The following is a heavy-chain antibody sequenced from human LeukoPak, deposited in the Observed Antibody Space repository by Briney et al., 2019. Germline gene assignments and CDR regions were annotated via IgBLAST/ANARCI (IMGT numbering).Heavy chain of an antibody. Sequence: GGSLRLSCSTSGFTFSNYAMTWVRQAPGMGLGWVSLVSGSGDSTYYADSVKGRFTISRDNSKNMLYLQMNSLRAEDTAIYYCAKDTGYNYGYDYWGQGTLATVSS. CDR1: GFTFSNYA. J-gene: IGHJ4*02. V-gene: IGHV3-23*01. CDR3: AKDTGYNYGYDY. CDR2: VSGSGDST. D-gene: IGHD5-18*01.